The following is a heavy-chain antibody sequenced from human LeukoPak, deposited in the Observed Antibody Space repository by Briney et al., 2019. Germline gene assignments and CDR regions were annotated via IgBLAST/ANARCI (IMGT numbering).Heavy chain of an antibody. CDR1: GGSISSSNW. J-gene: IGHJ4*02. D-gene: IGHD3-22*01. CDR2: IYHSGST. Sequence: SETLSLTCAVSGGSISSSNWWSWVRQPPEKGLEWIGEIYHSGSTNYNPSLKSRVTISVDKSKNQFSLKLSSVTAADTAVYYCASIHYYDSSGYFSSNYWGQGTLVTVSS. V-gene: IGHV4-4*02. CDR3: ASIHYYDSSGYFSSNY.